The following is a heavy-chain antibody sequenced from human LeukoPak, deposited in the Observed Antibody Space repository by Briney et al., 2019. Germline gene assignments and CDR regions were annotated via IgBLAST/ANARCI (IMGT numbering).Heavy chain of an antibody. Sequence: SGTLSLTCAVSAGSSSSSNWWSWVRQPPGKGLEWIGEIYHSGSTNYNPSLKSRVTISVDKSKNQFSLKLSSVTAADTAVYYCARTSRYYYYGMDVWGQGITVTVSS. CDR3: ARTSRYYYYGMDV. V-gene: IGHV4-4*02. J-gene: IGHJ6*02. CDR2: IYHSGST. CDR1: AGSSSSSNW.